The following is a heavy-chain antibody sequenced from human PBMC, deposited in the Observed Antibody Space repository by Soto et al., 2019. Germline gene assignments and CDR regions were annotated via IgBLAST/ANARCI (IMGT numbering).Heavy chain of an antibody. J-gene: IGHJ4*02. CDR2: INHSGST. V-gene: IGHV4-34*01. CDR3: ARGLSDKSIDY. CDR1: GGSFSGYY. D-gene: IGHD3-22*01. Sequence: KPSETLSLTCAVYGGSFSGYYWSWIRQPPGKGLEWIGEINHSGSTNYNPSLKSRVTISVDTSKNQFSLKLSSVTAADTAVYYCARGLSDKSIDYWGQGALVTVSS.